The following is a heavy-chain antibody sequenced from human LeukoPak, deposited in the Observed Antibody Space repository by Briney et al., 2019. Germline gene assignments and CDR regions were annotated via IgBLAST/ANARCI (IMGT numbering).Heavy chain of an antibody. CDR2: INHSGST. CDR3: AREEDSSGYYYYYYMDV. J-gene: IGHJ6*03. V-gene: IGHV4-34*01. Sequence: SETLSLTCAVSGGSFNAYYWSWIRQAPGKGLEWIGEINHSGSTNYNPSLTSRVTISVDTSKKHFSLNLTSVTAADTAVYYCAREEDSSGYYYYYYMDVWGKGTTVTVSS. D-gene: IGHD3-22*01. CDR1: GGSFNAYY.